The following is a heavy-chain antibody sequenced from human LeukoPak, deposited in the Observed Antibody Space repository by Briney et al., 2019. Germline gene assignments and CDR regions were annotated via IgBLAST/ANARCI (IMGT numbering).Heavy chain of an antibody. CDR1: GGSVSSGSYY. J-gene: IGHJ4*02. V-gene: IGHV4-61*01. CDR2: IYYSGST. D-gene: IGHD4-17*01. Sequence: PSETLSLTCTVSGGSVSSGSYYWSWIRQPPGKGLEWIGYIYYSGSTNYNPSLKSRVTISVDTSKNQFSLKLSSVTAADTAVYYCARESWDYGDYGGDYWGQGTLVTVSS. CDR3: ARESWDYGDYGGDY.